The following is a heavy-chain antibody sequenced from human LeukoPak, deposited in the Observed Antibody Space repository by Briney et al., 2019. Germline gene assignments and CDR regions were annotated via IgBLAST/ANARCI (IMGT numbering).Heavy chain of an antibody. CDR2: SPTGDIT. V-gene: IGHV3-NL1*01. CDR1: GFTFSSYG. Sequence: GGSLRLSCAASGFTFSSYGMHWVRQAPGKGLEWVSGSPTGDITYYADSVKGRFTISIDNSNNTLHLQMESPTAEDTAVYYCARDRERDWSDHWSQGTLVTVSS. CDR3: ARDRERDWSDH. J-gene: IGHJ5*02.